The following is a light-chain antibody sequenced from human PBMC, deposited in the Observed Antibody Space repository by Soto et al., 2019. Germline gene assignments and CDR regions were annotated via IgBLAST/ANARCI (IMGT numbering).Light chain of an antibody. CDR2: DVS. J-gene: IGLJ1*01. CDR3: SSYTTSNTYV. Sequence: QSALTQPPSLSGSPGQSVTISCTGTSADVGIYNRVAWYQQPPGTSPKLVICDVSNRPSGVPDRFSGSKSGSTASLTISGLQAEDEADYYCSSYTTSNTYVFGTGTKLTVL. V-gene: IGLV2-18*02. CDR1: SADVGIYNR.